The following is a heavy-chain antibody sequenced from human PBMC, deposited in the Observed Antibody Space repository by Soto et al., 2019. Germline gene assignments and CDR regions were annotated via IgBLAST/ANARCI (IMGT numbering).Heavy chain of an antibody. V-gene: IGHV1-46*01. CDR2: INHSEGST. CDR3: AKEHCPQHQLLCRSWFDP. CDR1: GYIFTDHY. Sequence: QAHLVQSGAEVKKPGASVRVYCKSSGYIFTDHYRHWVRQSPGQGLEWMGMINHSEGSTSYAQKFQGRITMSTDTSTSTVFMELSSLKSEDTATDYCAKEHCPQHQLLCRSWFDPWGQGTLVTVSS. D-gene: IGHD2-2*01. J-gene: IGHJ5*02.